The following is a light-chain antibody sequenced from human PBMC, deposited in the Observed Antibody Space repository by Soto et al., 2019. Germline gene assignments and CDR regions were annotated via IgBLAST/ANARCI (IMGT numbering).Light chain of an antibody. CDR1: SSDIGAYSF. CDR2: DVN. Sequence: QSALTQPASVSGSPGQSITISCTGTSSDIGAYSFVSWYQQHPGKAPKLMLYDVNIRPSGVSNRFSGSKSGNTASLTISGLEAEDEADYYCTSCTTSTTMIFGGGTKVTVL. J-gene: IGLJ2*01. CDR3: TSCTTSTTMI. V-gene: IGLV2-14*03.